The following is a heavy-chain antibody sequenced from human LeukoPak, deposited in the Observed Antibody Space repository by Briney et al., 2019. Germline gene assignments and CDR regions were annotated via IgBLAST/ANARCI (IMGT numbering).Heavy chain of an antibody. CDR2: INHSGST. J-gene: IGHJ4*02. D-gene: IGHD6-6*01. V-gene: IGHV4-34*01. CDR3: ARGIAARFDY. CDR1: GGSFSGYY. Sequence: SETLSLTCAVYGGSFSGYYWSWIRQPPGEGLEWIGEINHSGSTNHNPSPKSRVTISVHTSKKQILPKLSSMAGAATAGYYLARGIAARFDYWGEGSLVTVSS.